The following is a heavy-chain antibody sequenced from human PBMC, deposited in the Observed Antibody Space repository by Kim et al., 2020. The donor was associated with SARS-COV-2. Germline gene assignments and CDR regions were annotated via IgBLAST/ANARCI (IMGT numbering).Heavy chain of an antibody. CDR3: AKEGVGITFGGVIVYYYYGMDV. D-gene: IGHD3-16*02. CDR2: ISWNSGSI. Sequence: GGSLRLSCAASGFTFDDYAMHWVRQAPGKGLEWVSGISWNSGSIGYADSVKGRFTISRDNAKNSLYLQMNSLRAEDTALYYCAKEGVGITFGGVIVYYYYGMDVWGQGTTVTVSS. J-gene: IGHJ6*02. CDR1: GFTFDDYA. V-gene: IGHV3-9*01.